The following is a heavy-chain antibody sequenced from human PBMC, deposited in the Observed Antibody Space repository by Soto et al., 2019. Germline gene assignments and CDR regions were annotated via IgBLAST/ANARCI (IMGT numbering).Heavy chain of an antibody. CDR2: IYYSGTT. CDR3: ARESYFGSGATVVAY. D-gene: IGHD3-10*01. V-gene: IGHV4-61*08. J-gene: IGHJ4*02. CDR1: GDTISTGGYT. Sequence: SETLSLTCDVSGDTISTGGYTWAWIRQPPGKALEWIGYIYYSGTTSYNPSLYSRVTMSVDTSKNQFSLRVHSVTAADTAVYYCARESYFGSGATVVAYWGKGTLVTVSS.